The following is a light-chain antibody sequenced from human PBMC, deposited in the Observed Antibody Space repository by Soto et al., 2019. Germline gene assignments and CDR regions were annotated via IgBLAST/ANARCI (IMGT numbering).Light chain of an antibody. Sequence: QSVLTQPASVSGSPGQSITISCTGTSSDVGGYNYVSWYQQHPGKAPKLMIYEVSNRPSGVSNRFSGSKSGNTASLTISGLQAEDEADYYCSSYTSSSTLEVFGGGTKATVL. CDR3: SSYTSSSTLEV. CDR2: EVS. V-gene: IGLV2-14*01. J-gene: IGLJ2*01. CDR1: SSDVGGYNY.